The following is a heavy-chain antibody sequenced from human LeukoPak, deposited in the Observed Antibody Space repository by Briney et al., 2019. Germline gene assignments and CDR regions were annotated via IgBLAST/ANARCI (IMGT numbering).Heavy chain of an antibody. J-gene: IGHJ4*02. CDR1: VFTFDDYG. CDR3: AREYYGSGSYYNVGY. Sequence: PGGSLRLSCAASVFTFDDYGMSWVRHALGKGLEWVSGINWNGGRTGYADSVKGRFTISRDNAKKSLYVQMNSLRAEDTALYYCAREYYGSGSYYNVGYWGQGTLVTVSS. D-gene: IGHD3-10*01. CDR2: INWNGGRT. V-gene: IGHV3-20*04.